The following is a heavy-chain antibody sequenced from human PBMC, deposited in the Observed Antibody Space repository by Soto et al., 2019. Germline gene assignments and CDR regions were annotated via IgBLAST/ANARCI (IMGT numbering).Heavy chain of an antibody. CDR2: INPKTAAT. V-gene: IGHV1-2*02. D-gene: IGHD1-26*01. CDR3: ARIKWGLDYYSGMDV. Sequence: ASVKVSCKASGYTFSDYFIQWLRQAPGQGLEWVAWINPKTAATNYAKKFQDRVTLTSDTSFSTAYLELTRLRPDDTALYYCARIKWGLDYYSGMDVWGQGTAVTVSS. CDR1: GYTFSDYF. J-gene: IGHJ6*02.